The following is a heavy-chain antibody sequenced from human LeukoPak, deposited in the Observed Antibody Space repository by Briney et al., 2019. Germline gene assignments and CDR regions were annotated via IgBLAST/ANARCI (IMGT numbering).Heavy chain of an antibody. J-gene: IGHJ4*02. CDR3: ARAASQAFDY. CDR1: GGSISSGSYY. V-gene: IGHV4-61*02. CDR2: ISTSGST. Sequence: SETLSLTCTVSGGSISSGSYYWSWIRQPAGKGLEWIGRISTSGSTNYNPSLKSRITISVDTSKNQFSLNLSSVTAVDTAVYYCARAASQAFDYWGQETLVTVSS.